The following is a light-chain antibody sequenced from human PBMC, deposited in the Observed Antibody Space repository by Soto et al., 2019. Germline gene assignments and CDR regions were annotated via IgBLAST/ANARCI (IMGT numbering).Light chain of an antibody. V-gene: IGKV3-11*01. CDR3: QQRNNCPQLT. CDR1: QSVSSY. Sequence: EIVLTQSPATLSLSPGERATLSCRASQSVSSYLAWYQQKPGQAPRLLIYDASNRATGIPARFSGSGSGTDFTLTINSLEPEDFAVYYCQQRNNCPQLTFGGGTKVEIK. CDR2: DAS. J-gene: IGKJ4*01.